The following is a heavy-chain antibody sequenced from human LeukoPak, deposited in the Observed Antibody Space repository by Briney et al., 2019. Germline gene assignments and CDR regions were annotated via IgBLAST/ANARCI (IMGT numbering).Heavy chain of an antibody. J-gene: IGHJ4*02. CDR1: GYSISSGYD. CDR3: ARSGYYDSSGYFDY. D-gene: IGHD3-22*01. CDR2: MYHSGST. V-gene: IGHV4-38-2*02. Sequence: SETLSLTCTVSGYSISSGYDWGWIRQPPGKGLEWIGSMYHSGSTNYNPSLKSRVTISVDTSKNQFFLKLSSVTAADTAVYYCARSGYYDSSGYFDYWGQGTLVTVSS.